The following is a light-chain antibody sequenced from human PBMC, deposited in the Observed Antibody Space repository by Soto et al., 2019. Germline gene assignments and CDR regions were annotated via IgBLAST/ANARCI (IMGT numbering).Light chain of an antibody. V-gene: IGLV2-8*01. CDR1: SSDVGGYNY. J-gene: IGLJ1*01. Sequence: QSVLTQPPSASGCPGQSVTSSCAGTSSDVGGYNYVSWYQQYPGKVPKLMIYEVSERPSGVPDRFSGSKSGNTAFLTVSGLQAEDEADYYCLSYADTAYVFGTGTKVTVL. CDR2: EVS. CDR3: LSYADTAYV.